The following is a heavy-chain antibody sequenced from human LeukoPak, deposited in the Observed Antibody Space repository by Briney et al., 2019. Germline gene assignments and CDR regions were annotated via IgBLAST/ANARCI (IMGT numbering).Heavy chain of an antibody. CDR2: INDSGST. CDR1: GYSISSGYY. D-gene: IGHD6-6*01. J-gene: IGHJ5*02. CDR3: SRDPRGIEGRLLKFDP. Sequence: SETLSLTCTVSGYSISSGYYWGWIRQPPGKGLEWIGEINDSGSTNYNPSLKSRVTISLDTSKNQFSLKLSSMTAADTAVYYCSRDPRGIEGRLLKFDPWGQGTLVTVSS. V-gene: IGHV4-38-2*02.